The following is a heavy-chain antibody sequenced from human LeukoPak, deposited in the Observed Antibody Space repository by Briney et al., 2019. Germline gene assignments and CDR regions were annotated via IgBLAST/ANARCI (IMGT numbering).Heavy chain of an antibody. CDR2: IESKTDGGTT. D-gene: IGHD1-20*01. CDR3: TPPSNWNAD. J-gene: IGHJ4*02. V-gene: IGHV3-15*04. Sequence: GGSLRLSCAASGFTFSNAWMSWVRQAPGKGLEWVGRIESKTDGGTTDYAAPVKGRFTISRDDSKNTLYLQMNSLKTEDTAVYYCTPPSNWNADWGQGTLVTVSS. CDR1: GFTFSNAW.